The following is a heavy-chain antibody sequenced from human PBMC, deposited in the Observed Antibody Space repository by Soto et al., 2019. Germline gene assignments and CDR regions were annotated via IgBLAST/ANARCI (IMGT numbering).Heavy chain of an antibody. CDR3: AREVYYYGSGTPPGNWFDP. D-gene: IGHD3-10*01. V-gene: IGHV1-69*05. J-gene: IGHJ5*02. Sequence: SVKVSCKASGGTFSRYASSWVRQAPGQGLEWMGGIIPIFGTANYAQKFQGRVTITRDTSASTAYMELSSLRSEDTAVYYCAREVYYYGSGTPPGNWFDPWGQGTLVTVSS. CDR1: GGTFSRYA. CDR2: IIPIFGTA.